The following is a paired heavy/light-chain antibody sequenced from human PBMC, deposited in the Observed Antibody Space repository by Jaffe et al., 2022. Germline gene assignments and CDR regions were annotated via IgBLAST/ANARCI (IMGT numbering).Heavy chain of an antibody. J-gene: IGHJ4*02. V-gene: IGHV3-11*01. CDR1: GFTFSDYY. CDR2: ISSSGSTI. Sequence: QVQLVESGGGLVKPGGSLRLSCAASGFTFSDYYMSWIRQAPGKGLEWVSYISSSGSTIYYADSVKGRFTISRDNAKNSLYLQMNSLRAEDTAVYYCAGTGVVAAHPPDYWGQGTLVTVSS. D-gene: IGHD2-15*01. CDR3: AGTGVVAAHPPDY.
Light chain of an antibody. J-gene: IGKJ5*01. CDR3: QQSYSTPSIT. CDR1: QSISSY. Sequence: DIQMTQSPSSLSASVGDRVTITCRASQSISSYLNWYQQKPGKAPKLLIYAASSLQSGVPSRFSGSGSGTDFTLTISSLQPEDFATYYCQQSYSTPSITFGQGTRLEIK. V-gene: IGKV1-39*01. CDR2: AAS.